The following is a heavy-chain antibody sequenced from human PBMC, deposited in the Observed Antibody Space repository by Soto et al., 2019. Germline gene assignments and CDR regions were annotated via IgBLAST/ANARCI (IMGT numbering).Heavy chain of an antibody. CDR1: GFSFSTYS. CDR2: LSGGGSNT. CDR3: ARWDGYGDV. D-gene: IGHD4-17*01. J-gene: IGHJ4*02. V-gene: IGHV3-23*01. Sequence: EVQLLKSGGGLVQPGGSLRLSCAASGFSFSTYSMAWVRQTPGKGLAWVSGLSGGGSNTFYADSVQGRFTISVDNSKNTVYLQMNSLRVEDTAVYYCARWDGYGDVWGQGTLVTVSS.